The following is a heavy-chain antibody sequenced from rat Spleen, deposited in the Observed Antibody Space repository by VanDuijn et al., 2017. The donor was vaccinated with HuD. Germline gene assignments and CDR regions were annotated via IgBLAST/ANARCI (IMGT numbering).Heavy chain of an antibody. J-gene: IGHJ2*01. Sequence: EVQLVESGGGLVQPGRSMKLSCAASGFPFSNYDMAWVRQAPKAGLEWVATISYDGDSTNYRDSVKGRFTISRDNTKSTLYLQMDNLRSEDSATYYCARYYDGTYDYWGQGVMVTVSS. D-gene: IGHD1-12*02. CDR2: ISYDGDST. V-gene: IGHV5-7*01. CDR3: ARYYDGTYDY. CDR1: GFPFSNYD.